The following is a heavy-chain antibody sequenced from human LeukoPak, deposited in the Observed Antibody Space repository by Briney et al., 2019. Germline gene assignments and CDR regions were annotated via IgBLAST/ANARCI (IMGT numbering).Heavy chain of an antibody. CDR3: ARHHSGYPYNWFDP. Sequence: SETLSLTCTVSGGSISSYYWSWIRQPPGKGLEWIGYIYYSGSTNYNPSLKSRVTISVDTSKNQFSLKLSSVTAADTAVYYCARHHSGYPYNWFDPWGQGTLVTASS. D-gene: IGHD5-12*01. CDR1: GGSISSYY. V-gene: IGHV4-59*08. CDR2: IYYSGST. J-gene: IGHJ5*02.